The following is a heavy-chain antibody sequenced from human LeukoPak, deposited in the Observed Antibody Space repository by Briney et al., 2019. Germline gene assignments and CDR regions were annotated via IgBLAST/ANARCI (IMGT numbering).Heavy chain of an antibody. J-gene: IGHJ4*02. Sequence: PSETLSLTCTVSGGSISSSSYYWGWIRQPPGKGLEWIGSIYYSGSTYYNPSLKSRVTISVDTSKNQFSLKLSSVTAADTAVYYCARVPHYASGTYYKRFPLYFDYWGQGTLVTVSS. V-gene: IGHV4-39*07. CDR2: IYYSGST. CDR1: GGSISSSSYY. D-gene: IGHD3-10*01. CDR3: ARVPHYASGTYYKRFPLYFDY.